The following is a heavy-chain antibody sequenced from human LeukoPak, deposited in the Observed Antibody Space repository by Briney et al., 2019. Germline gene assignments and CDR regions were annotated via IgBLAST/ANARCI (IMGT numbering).Heavy chain of an antibody. CDR2: INSDGSDT. J-gene: IGHJ3*02. Sequence: GGSLRLSCAASGFTFSHFWIHWVRQVSGKGLAWVSRINSDGSDTIYADSVKGRFTSSRDNAKNMLYLQMNNLRAEDTAMYYCARMTTVTTEGIWGQGTMVTVSS. D-gene: IGHD4-17*01. CDR3: ARMTTVTTEGI. V-gene: IGHV3-74*01. CDR1: GFTFSHFW.